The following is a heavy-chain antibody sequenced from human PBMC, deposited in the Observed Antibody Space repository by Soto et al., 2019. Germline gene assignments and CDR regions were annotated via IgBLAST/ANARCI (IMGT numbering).Heavy chain of an antibody. J-gene: IGHJ6*02. D-gene: IGHD3-10*01. CDR3: ARARTITMVRGASGGMAV. V-gene: IGHV3-48*03. Sequence: EVQLVESGGGLVQPGGSLRLSCAASGFTFSSYEMNWVRQAPGKGLEWVSYISSSGSTIYYADSVKGRFTISRDNAKNSLYLQMNSLRAEDTAVYYCARARTITMVRGASGGMAVWGQGTTVTVSS. CDR2: ISSSGSTI. CDR1: GFTFSSYE.